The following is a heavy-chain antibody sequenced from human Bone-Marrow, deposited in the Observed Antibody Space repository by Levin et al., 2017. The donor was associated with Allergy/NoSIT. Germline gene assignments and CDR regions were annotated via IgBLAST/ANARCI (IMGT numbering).Heavy chain of an antibody. Sequence: GESLKISCAASGFTFSSFSMSWVRLAPGKGLEWVSAISGSGGSTYYADSVRGRFTISRDNSKNTLYLQMNSLRADDTAVYYCAKDRQYYGSGDDAFDIWGQGTMVTVSS. CDR2: ISGSGGST. V-gene: IGHV3-23*01. J-gene: IGHJ3*02. CDR1: GFTFSSFS. CDR3: AKDRQYYGSGDDAFDI. D-gene: IGHD3-10*01.